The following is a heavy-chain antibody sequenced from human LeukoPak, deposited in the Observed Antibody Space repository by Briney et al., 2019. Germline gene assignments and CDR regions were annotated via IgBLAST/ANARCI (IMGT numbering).Heavy chain of an antibody. J-gene: IGHJ3*01. Sequence: PGGSLRLSCAASEFTFSNYKMNWVRQAPGKGLEWVSSISSSSSYIYYADSVKGRFTISRDNATNSLYLQLNSLRADDTAVYYCAMKAVPRPRLHDAFDFWGQGTVVSVSS. CDR3: AMKAVPRPRLHDAFDF. V-gene: IGHV3-21*04. CDR2: ISSSSSYI. D-gene: IGHD5-24*01. CDR1: EFTFSNYK.